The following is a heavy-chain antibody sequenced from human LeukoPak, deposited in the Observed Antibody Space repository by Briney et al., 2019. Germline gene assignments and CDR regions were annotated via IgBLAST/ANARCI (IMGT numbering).Heavy chain of an antibody. CDR3: AKTPGACGSGRYYFDY. D-gene: IGHD3-10*01. CDR2: ISWNSGSI. CDR1: GFTFDDYA. J-gene: IGHJ4*02. V-gene: IGHV3-9*01. Sequence: GRSLRLSCAASGFTFDDYAMHWVREAPGKGLEWVSGISWNSGSIGYADSVKGRFTISRDNAKNTLYLQMNSLRAEDTAVYYCAKTPGACGSGRYYFDYWGQGTLVTVSS.